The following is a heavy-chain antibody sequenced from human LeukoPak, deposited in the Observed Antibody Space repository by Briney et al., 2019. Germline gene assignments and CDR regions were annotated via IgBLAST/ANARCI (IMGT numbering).Heavy chain of an antibody. D-gene: IGHD2-21*01. CDR1: GLSFSAYW. Sequence: GGSLRLSCAASGLSFSAYWIHWVRQAPGKGLVWVSSIKSDGSVTSYADAVKGRFSLSADNAKNTQYLQMNSLRAEDTAMYYCALDINGDLFHIWGQGTPVTVSS. V-gene: IGHV3-74*01. CDR2: IKSDGSVT. CDR3: ALDINGDLFHI. J-gene: IGHJ4*02.